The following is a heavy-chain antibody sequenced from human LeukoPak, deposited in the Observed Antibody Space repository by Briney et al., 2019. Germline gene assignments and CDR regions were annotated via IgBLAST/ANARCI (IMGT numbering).Heavy chain of an antibody. V-gene: IGHV3-30*04. CDR1: GFTFSSYA. Sequence: GGSLRLSCAASGFTFSSYAMHWVRQAPGKGLEWVAVISYDGSNKYYADSVKGRFTISRDNAKNSLYLQMNSLRAEDTAVYYCARDKYNEQWLVPAFDIWGQGTMVTVSS. CDR3: ARDKYNEQWLVPAFDI. CDR2: ISYDGSNK. D-gene: IGHD6-19*01. J-gene: IGHJ3*02.